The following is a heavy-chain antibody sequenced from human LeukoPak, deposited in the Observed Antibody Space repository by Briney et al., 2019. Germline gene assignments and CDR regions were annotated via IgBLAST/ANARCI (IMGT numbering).Heavy chain of an antibody. J-gene: IGHJ4*02. CDR2: TSAYNGNT. Sequence: ASVKVSCKASGYTFTSYGISWVRQAPGQGLEWMVWTSAYNGNTNYAQKLQGRVTMTTDASTSTAYMELRSLRSDDTAVYYCRLLWFGELKIFDYWDQGTLVTVSS. D-gene: IGHD3-10*01. V-gene: IGHV1-18*01. CDR3: RLLWFGELKIFDY. CDR1: GYTFTSYG.